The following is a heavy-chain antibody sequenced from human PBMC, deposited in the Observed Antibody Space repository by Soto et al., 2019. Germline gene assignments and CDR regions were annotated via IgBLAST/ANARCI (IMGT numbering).Heavy chain of an antibody. J-gene: IGHJ6*02. CDR2: ISYNGST. D-gene: IGHD4-4*01. Sequence: SETLSLTCTVSGGSISSSYWSWIRQPPGKGLEWIGYISYNGSTSYNPSLKSRVTISVDTSKHQFSLKLSSVIAADTAVYFCARASYSIYPSYYGLDVWGQGTTVTVSS. CDR1: GGSISSSY. V-gene: IGHV4-59*01. CDR3: ARASYSIYPSYYGLDV.